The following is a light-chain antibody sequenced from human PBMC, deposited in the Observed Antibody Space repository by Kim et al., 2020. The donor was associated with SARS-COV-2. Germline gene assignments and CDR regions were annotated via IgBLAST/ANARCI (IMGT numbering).Light chain of an antibody. CDR1: QSSNTW. Sequence: ASVGSRVTITCRASQSSNTWLAWYQQRPGKAPELLIYQASRLHTGVSSRFSGSGSGTEFTLTISSLQPDDFATYYCQQYNTYLLTFGGGTKVDIK. J-gene: IGKJ4*01. CDR3: QQYNTYLLT. CDR2: QAS. V-gene: IGKV1-5*03.